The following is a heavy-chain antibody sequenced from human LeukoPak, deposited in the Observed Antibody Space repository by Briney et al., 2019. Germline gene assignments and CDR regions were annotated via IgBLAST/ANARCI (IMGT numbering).Heavy chain of an antibody. Sequence: VASVKVSCKASGYTFTGYYLHWVRQAPGQGLEWMGWINPNSGGTNYAQKFQGRVTMTRDTSISTANMELSRLRSDDTAVYYCARAVRTTMVRELSKAWFDPWGQGTLVTVSS. V-gene: IGHV1-2*02. CDR1: GYTFTGYY. D-gene: IGHD3-10*01. J-gene: IGHJ5*02. CDR3: ARAVRTTMVRELSKAWFDP. CDR2: INPNSGGT.